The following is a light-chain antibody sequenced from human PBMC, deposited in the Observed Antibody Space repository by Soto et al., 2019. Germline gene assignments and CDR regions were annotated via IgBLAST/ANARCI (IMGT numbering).Light chain of an antibody. CDR3: SSYTSSSTPYV. CDR2: HVS. Sequence: QSVLTQPASVSGSPGQSITISCTGTSSDIGGFNYFSWYQQHPGKAPKLMIYHVSNRPSGVSNRFSGSKSGNTASLTISGLQAEDEADYYCSSYTSSSTPYVFGPGTKVTVL. J-gene: IGLJ1*01. V-gene: IGLV2-14*01. CDR1: SSDIGGFNY.